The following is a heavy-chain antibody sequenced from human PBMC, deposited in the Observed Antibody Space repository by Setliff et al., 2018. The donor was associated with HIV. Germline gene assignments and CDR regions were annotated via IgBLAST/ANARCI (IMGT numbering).Heavy chain of an antibody. V-gene: IGHV4-4*02. CDR2: IYHSGST. CDR1: GGSISSSNW. D-gene: IGHD5-18*01. J-gene: IGHJ4*02. CDR3: ATRIQLWLGSFDY. Sequence: SETLSLTCAVSGGSISSSNWWSWVRQPPGKGLEWIGEIYHSGSTNYNPSLKSRVTISVDKSKNQFSLKLSSVTAADTAVYYCATRIQLWLGSFDYWGQGTLVTVSS.